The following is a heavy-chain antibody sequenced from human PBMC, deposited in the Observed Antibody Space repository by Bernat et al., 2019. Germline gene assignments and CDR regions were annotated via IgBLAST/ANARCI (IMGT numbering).Heavy chain of an antibody. CDR2: TYYRSKWYN. CDR1: GDSVSSNSVT. J-gene: IGHJ4*02. V-gene: IGHV6-1*01. Sequence: QVQLQQSGPGLVKPSQTLSLNCAISGDSVSSNSVTWNWIRQSPSRGLVWLGRTYYRSKWYNEYAVSVKSRITINPDTSKNQFSLQLTFVTPDDTAVYYCARGDWPKGHDYWGQGTLVTVSS. D-gene: IGHD2-21*01. CDR3: ARGDWPKGHDY.